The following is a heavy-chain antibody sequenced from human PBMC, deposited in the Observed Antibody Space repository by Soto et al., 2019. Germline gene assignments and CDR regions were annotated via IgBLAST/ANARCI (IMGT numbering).Heavy chain of an antibody. CDR1: GYTFTSDG. J-gene: IGHJ5*02. CDR3: ARDNDYRFDP. V-gene: IGHV1-18*04. Sequence: ASVKVSCKASGYTFTSDGISWVRQAPGQGLEWMGWISVYNGNTNYAQKLQGRVTMTTDTSTNTAYMELRTLRSDDTAVYYCARDNDYRFDPWGQGTPVTVSS. CDR2: ISVYNGNT. D-gene: IGHD4-17*01.